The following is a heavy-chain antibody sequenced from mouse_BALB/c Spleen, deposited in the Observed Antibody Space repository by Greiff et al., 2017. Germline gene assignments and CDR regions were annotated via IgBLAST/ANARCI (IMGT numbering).Heavy chain of an antibody. CDR2: IDPYYGGT. CDR3: ARGNRYPYAMDY. D-gene: IGHD2-14*01. J-gene: IGHJ4*01. V-gene: IGHV1-39*01. Sequence: EVHLVESGPELEKPGASVKISCKASGYSFTGYNMNWVKQSNGKSLEWIGNIDPYYGGTSYNQKFKGKATLTVDKSSSTAYMQLKSLTSEDSAVYYCARGNRYPYAMDYWGQGTSVTVSS. CDR1: GYSFTGYN.